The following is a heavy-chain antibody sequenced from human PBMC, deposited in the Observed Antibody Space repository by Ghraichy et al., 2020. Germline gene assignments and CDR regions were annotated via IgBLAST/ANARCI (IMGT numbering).Heavy chain of an antibody. V-gene: IGHV3-21*04. CDR2: ISTRSTYK. CDR1: GFTFSSYA. CDR3: ARDVGFENSAGGLYV. J-gene: IGHJ6*02. D-gene: IGHD4-23*01. Sequence: GGSLRLSCAASGFTFSSYAMNWVRQAPGKGLEWVSSISTRSTYKNYAASVKGRFTVSRDNAKNSLFLQMDSLRADDTAVYYCARDVGFENSAGGLYVWGHGTWGIVSS.